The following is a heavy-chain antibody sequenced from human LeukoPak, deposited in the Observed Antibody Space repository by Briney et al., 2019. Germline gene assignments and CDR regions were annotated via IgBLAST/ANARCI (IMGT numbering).Heavy chain of an antibody. D-gene: IGHD5-18*01. CDR1: GFTFGDYA. CDR2: IRSKAYGGTA. CDR3: TSPSGRYSYGQQYFQH. V-gene: IGHV3-49*03. Sequence: GGSLRLSCTASGFTFGDYAMSWFRQAPGKGLEWVGFIRSKAYGGTAEYAASVKGRFTISRDDSKSIAYLQMNSLKTEDTAVYYCTSPSGRYSYGQQYFQHWGQGTLVTVSS. J-gene: IGHJ1*01.